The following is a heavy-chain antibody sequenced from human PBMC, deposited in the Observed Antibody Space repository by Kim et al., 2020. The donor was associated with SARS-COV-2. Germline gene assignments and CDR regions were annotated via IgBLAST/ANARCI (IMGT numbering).Heavy chain of an antibody. D-gene: IGHD6-19*01. CDR3: ARLPDITGWPFDA. CDR1: VDSINSDY. V-gene: IGHV4-59*01. CDR2: IRYSGKT. J-gene: IGHJ4*02. Sequence: SETLSLTCSVSVDSINSDYWTWIRQPPGKGLEWIAYIRYSGKTAYNPSLRNRVAISIDPSKSHFFLQLTSVTAADTAVYFCARLPDITGWPFDAWGQGVLVTASS.